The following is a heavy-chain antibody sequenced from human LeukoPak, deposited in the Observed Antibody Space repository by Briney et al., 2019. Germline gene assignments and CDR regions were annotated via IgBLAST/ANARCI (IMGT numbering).Heavy chain of an antibody. CDR3: AKDIVTNYGSTFDF. J-gene: IGHJ3*01. CDR2: ISSSSSTI. Sequence: GGSLRLSCAASGFTFSSYSMNWVRQAPGKGLEWVSYISSSSSTIYYADSVKSRFTISRDNAKNSLYLQMNSLRAEDTAVYYCAKDIVTNYGSTFDFWGQGTMVTVSS. D-gene: IGHD1-7*01. V-gene: IGHV3-48*01. CDR1: GFTFSSYS.